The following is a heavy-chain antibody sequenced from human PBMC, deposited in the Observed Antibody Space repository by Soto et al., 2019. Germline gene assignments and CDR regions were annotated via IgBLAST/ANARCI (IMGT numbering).Heavy chain of an antibody. CDR2: FYTSGST. J-gene: IGHJ6*02. CDR1: GGSISTYY. D-gene: IGHD3-10*01. Sequence: QVQLQESGPGLVKPSETLSLTCTVSGGSISTYYWSWIRQPAGKGLEWIGRFYTSGSTNYNPSLKGRVTMSVDTSKNQFSLKLTSVTAADTAVYYCARDRMVRAPGEDGMDVWGQGTTVTVSS. V-gene: IGHV4-4*07. CDR3: ARDRMVRAPGEDGMDV.